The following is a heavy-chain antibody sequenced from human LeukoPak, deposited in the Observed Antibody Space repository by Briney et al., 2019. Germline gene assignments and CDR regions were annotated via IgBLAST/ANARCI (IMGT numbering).Heavy chain of an antibody. V-gene: IGHV1-18*01. D-gene: IGHD4-23*01. CDR2: ISTYSGNT. CDR3: ARHSGGTFFDY. CDR1: GNTFTSYG. J-gene: IGHJ4*02. Sequence: GASVKVSCKASGNTFTSYGISWVRQAPGQGLEWMGWISTYSGNTNYAQKLQGRVIMTTDSSTSTAYMELKSLRSDDTAVYYCARHSGGTFFDYWGQGTLVTVSS.